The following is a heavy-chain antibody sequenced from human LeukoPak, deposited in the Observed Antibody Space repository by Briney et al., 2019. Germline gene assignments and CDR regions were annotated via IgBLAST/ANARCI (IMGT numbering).Heavy chain of an antibody. V-gene: IGHV4-38-2*02. D-gene: IGHD2-8*01. CDR2: IYYSGST. J-gene: IGHJ5*02. Sequence: SETLSLTCTVSGYSISSGYYWGWIRQPPGKGLEWIGSIYYSGSTHYNPSLKSRGTISADTSKNQFSLKLASVTAADTSVYFCARVGYCTNGVCYNWFDPWGQGTLVTVSS. CDR1: GYSISSGYY. CDR3: ARVGYCTNGVCYNWFDP.